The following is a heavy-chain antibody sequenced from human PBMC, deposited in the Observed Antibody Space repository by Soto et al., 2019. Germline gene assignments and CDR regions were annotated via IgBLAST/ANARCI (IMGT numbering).Heavy chain of an antibody. CDR2: ISYDGSNK. Sequence: PGGSLRLSCAASGFTFSSYAMHWVRQAPGKGLEWVAVISYDGSNKYYADSVRGRFTISRDNSKNTLYLQMNSLRAEDTAVYYCARDRIYSSSWYDYWGQGNLVTVSS. CDR1: GFTFSSYA. D-gene: IGHD6-13*01. CDR3: ARDRIYSSSWYDY. J-gene: IGHJ4*02. V-gene: IGHV3-30*04.